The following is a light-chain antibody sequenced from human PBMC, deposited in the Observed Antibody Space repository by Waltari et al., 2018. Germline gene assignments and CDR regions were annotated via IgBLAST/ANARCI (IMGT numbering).Light chain of an antibody. J-gene: IGLJ3*02. CDR2: DVS. V-gene: IGLV2-14*03. CDR1: SSDVGGSNY. CDR3: SSYTSSSTRV. Sequence: QSALTQPASVSGSPGQSITISCTGTSSDVGGSNYVSWYQQHTGKVPKLMIYDVSNRPSGVSNRFSGSKSGNTASLTISGLQAEDEADYYCSSYTSSSTRVFGGGTKLTVL.